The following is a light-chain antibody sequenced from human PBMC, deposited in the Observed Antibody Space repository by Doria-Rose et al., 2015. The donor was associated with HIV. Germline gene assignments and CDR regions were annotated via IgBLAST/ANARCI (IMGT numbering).Light chain of an antibody. V-gene: IGKV1-39*01. CDR2: AAS. J-gene: IGKJ1*01. CDR3: QQSFSTPRT. Sequence: TQSPSSLSASVGDRVTITCRASQNINRFLNWYQQKSGKVPKVLIYAASSSQSGVPSRFSGSGSGTDFTLTISSLQPEDFATYYCQQSFSTPRTFGQGTKAEIK. CDR1: QNINRF.